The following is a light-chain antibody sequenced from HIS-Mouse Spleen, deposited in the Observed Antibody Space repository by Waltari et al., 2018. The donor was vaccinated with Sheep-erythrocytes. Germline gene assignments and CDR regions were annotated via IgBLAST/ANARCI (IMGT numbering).Light chain of an antibody. CDR1: SSDVGSYNL. Sequence: QSALTQPASVSGSPGQSITISCTGTSSDVGSYNLVSWYQQHPGKAPKLMIYEGSKRTTGFSNRFSGSKSCNTASLTISGLQAEDEADYYCCSYAGSSTLVFGGGTKLTVL. V-gene: IGLV2-23*01. CDR2: EGS. CDR3: CSYAGSSTLV. J-gene: IGLJ2*01.